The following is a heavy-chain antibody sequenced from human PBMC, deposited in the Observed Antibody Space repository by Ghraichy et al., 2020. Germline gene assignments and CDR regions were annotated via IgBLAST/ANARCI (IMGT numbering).Heavy chain of an antibody. CDR2: INHSGST. Sequence: SETLSLTCAVYGGSFSGYYWSWIRQPPGKGLEWIGEINHSGSTNYNPSLKSRVTISVDTSKNQFSLKLSSVTAADTAVYYCASCSGYSYGVPCMDVWGQGTTVTVSS. V-gene: IGHV4-34*01. J-gene: IGHJ6*02. CDR3: ASCSGYSYGVPCMDV. CDR1: GGSFSGYY. D-gene: IGHD5-18*01.